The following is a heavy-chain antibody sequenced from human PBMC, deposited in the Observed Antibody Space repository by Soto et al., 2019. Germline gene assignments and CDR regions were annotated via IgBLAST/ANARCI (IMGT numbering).Heavy chain of an antibody. D-gene: IGHD3-10*01. CDR3: ARNIGGATMVRGARYTNYGMDV. CDR1: GGSISSYY. J-gene: IGHJ6*02. CDR2: IYYSGST. Sequence: LSLTCTVSGGSISSYYWSWIRQPPGKGLEWIGYIYYSGSTNYNPSLKSRVTISVDTSKNQFSLKLSSVTAADTAVYYCARNIGGATMVRGARYTNYGMDVWGQGTTVTVSS. V-gene: IGHV4-59*01.